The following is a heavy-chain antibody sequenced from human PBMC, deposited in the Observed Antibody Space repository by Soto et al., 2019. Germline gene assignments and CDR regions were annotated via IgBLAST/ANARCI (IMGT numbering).Heavy chain of an antibody. CDR3: PTVGGSSSRGAYYYGMDV. CDR1: GFTPTDIW. J-gene: IGHJ6*02. D-gene: IGHD6-6*01. V-gene: IGHV3-15*01. Sequence: GGSLRLSCVASGFTPTDIWMGWVRQAPGKGLEWVGRIKSKTDGGTTDYAAPVKGRFTISRDDSKSTLYLQMNSLNTEDTAVYSCPTVGGSSSRGAYYYGMDVWGRGTAVTV. CDR2: IKSKTDGGTT.